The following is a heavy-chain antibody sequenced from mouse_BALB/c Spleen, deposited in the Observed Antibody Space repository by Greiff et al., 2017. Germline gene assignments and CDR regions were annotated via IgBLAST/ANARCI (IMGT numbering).Heavy chain of an antibody. D-gene: IGHD2-1*01. CDR2: IYPGSGST. CDR3: NGRDYGTAWFAY. CDR1: GYTFTSYW. J-gene: IGHJ3*01. Sequence: LQQPGSELVRPGASVKLSCKASGYTFTSYWMHWVKQRPGQGLEWIGNIYPGSGSTNYDEKFKSKATLTVDTSSSTAYMQLSSLTSEDSAVYYCNGRDYGTAWFAYWGQGTLVTVSA. V-gene: IGHV1S22*01.